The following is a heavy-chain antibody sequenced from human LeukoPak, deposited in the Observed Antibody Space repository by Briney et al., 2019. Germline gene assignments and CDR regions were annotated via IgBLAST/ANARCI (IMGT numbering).Heavy chain of an antibody. D-gene: IGHD3-10*01. J-gene: IGHJ4*02. CDR2: ISYDGSNK. CDR3: ARDHYGSGDARRFDY. CDR1: GFTFSSYA. V-gene: IGHV3-30-3*01. Sequence: GRSLRLSCAASGFTFSSYAMHWVRHAPGKGLEWVAVISYDGSNKYYADSVKGRFTISRDNSKNTLYLQMNSLRAEDTAVYYCARDHYGSGDARRFDYWGQGTLVTVSS.